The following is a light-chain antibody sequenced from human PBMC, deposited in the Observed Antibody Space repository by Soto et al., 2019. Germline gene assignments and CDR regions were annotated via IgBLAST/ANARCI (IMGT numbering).Light chain of an antibody. V-gene: IGLV2-8*01. CDR1: SSDVGGYNS. Sequence: QSALTQPPSASGSPGQSVTISCTGTSSDVGGYNSVSWYQHHPGKAPKLMIYEVSKRPSGVPDRFSGSKSGNTASLTVSGLQADHEADYYCSSYAGSSSFVVFGGGTKLTVL. CDR2: EVS. J-gene: IGLJ3*02. CDR3: SSYAGSSSFVV.